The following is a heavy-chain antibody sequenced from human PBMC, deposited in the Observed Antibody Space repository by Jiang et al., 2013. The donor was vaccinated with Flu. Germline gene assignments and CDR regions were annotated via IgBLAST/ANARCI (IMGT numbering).Heavy chain of an antibody. D-gene: IGHD2-21*02. V-gene: IGHV3-23*01. Sequence: MSWVRQAPGKGLEWVSAISGSGGSTYYADSVKGRFTISRDNSKNTLYLQMNSLKAEDTAVYYCAKDPGPYCGGDCYFWRWGQGTLVTVSS. J-gene: IGHJ4*02. CDR2: ISGSGGST. CDR3: AKDPGPYCGGDCYFWR.